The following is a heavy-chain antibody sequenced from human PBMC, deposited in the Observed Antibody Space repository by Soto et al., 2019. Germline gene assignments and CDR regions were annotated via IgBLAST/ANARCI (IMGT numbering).Heavy chain of an antibody. V-gene: IGHV4-59*01. Sequence: SETLSLTCTVSGGSISSYYWSWIRQPPGKGLEWIGYIYYSGGTNYNPSLKSRVTISVDTSKNQFSLKLSSVTAADTAVYYCARVLRRGYYFDYWGQGTLVTVSS. J-gene: IGHJ4*02. CDR3: ARVLRRGYYFDY. CDR2: IYYSGGT. D-gene: IGHD3-10*01. CDR1: GGSISSYY.